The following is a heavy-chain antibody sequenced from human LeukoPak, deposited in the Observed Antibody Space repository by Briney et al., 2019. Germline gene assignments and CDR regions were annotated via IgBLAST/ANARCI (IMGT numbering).Heavy chain of an antibody. V-gene: IGHV3-15*01. Sequence: PGGSLRLSCAASGFPMTNARMGWVRPAPGKGLEWVALNKSKIDGGTTDLAAPVKGRFAISTDDSKHTLYLQMNRLKTEETAVYYCTTGYGHSDFDYWGQGTLVTVSS. CDR3: TTGYGHSDFDY. D-gene: IGHD3-3*02. CDR1: GFPMTNAR. CDR2: NKSKIDGGTT. J-gene: IGHJ4*02.